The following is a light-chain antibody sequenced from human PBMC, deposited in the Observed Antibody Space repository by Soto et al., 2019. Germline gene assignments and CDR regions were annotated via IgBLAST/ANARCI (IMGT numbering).Light chain of an antibody. Sequence: QSALTQPASVSGSPGQSITISCTGTSSDVGGYNYVSWYQKHPGKAPKSLIYEVRNRPSGVSDRFSGSKTGNTASLTISGLQAEDEADYYCCSYTSSSTLVFGGGTKLTVL. V-gene: IGLV2-14*01. CDR2: EVR. CDR3: CSYTSSSTLV. CDR1: SSDVGGYNY. J-gene: IGLJ2*01.